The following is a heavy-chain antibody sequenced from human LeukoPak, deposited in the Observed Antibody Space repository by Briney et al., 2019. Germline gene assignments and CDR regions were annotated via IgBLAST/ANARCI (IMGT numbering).Heavy chain of an antibody. CDR3: ARRMESADY. V-gene: IGHV4-39*01. CDR1: GDSISSSSYY. CDR2: IYYSGIT. Sequence: SETLSLTCTVSGDSISSSSYYWGWIRQPPGKGLGWIGSIYYSGITYYNPSLKSRVTMSVDTSENQFSLKLSSVTATDTAVYYCARRMESADYWGQGTLVTVSS. J-gene: IGHJ4*02. D-gene: IGHD1-1*01.